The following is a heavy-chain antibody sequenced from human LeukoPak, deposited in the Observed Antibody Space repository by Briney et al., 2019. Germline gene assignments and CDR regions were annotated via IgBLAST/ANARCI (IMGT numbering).Heavy chain of an antibody. CDR2: IYYSGST. D-gene: IGHD1-26*01. CDR1: GGSISSYY. J-gene: IGHJ3*02. Sequence: SETLSLTCTVSGGSISSYYWSWIRQPPGKGLEWIGYIYYSGSTNYNPSLKSRVTISVDTSKNQFSLKLSSVTAADAAVYYCASQWEDAFDIWGQGTMVTVSS. V-gene: IGHV4-59*01. CDR3: ASQWEDAFDI.